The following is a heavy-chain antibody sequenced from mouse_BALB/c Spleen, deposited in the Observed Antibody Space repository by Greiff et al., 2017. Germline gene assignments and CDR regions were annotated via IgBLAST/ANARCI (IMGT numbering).Heavy chain of an antibody. CDR2: INPSNGGT. D-gene: IGHD2-4*01. CDR3: TRGIYYDYHYCDY. J-gene: IGHJ2*01. V-gene: IGHV1S81*02. CDR1: GYTFTSYY. Sequence: QVQLKESGAELVKPGASVKLSCKASGYTFTSYYMYWVKQRPGQGLEWIGEINPSNGGTNFNEKFKSKATLTVDKSSSTAYMQLSSLTSEDSAVYYCTRGIYYDYHYCDYWGQGTTLTVSS.